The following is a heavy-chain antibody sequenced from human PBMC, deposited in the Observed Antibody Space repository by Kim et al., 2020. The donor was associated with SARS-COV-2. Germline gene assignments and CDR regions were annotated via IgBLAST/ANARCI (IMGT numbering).Heavy chain of an antibody. V-gene: IGHV4-59*01. D-gene: IGHD6-19*01. CDR3: ARVGSAWYLPFDY. J-gene: IGHJ4*02. Sequence: STPSLKSRVTISVDTSKNQFSLKLSSVTAADTAVYYCARVGSAWYLPFDYWGQGTLVTVSS.